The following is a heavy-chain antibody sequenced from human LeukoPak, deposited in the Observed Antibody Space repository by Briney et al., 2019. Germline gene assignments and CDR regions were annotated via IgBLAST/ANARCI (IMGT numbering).Heavy chain of an antibody. Sequence: PGGSLRLFCAASGFTFSDYYMSCIRQAPGKGLEWVSYISSSSSYTNYADSVKGRFTISRDNAKNSLYLQMNSLRAEDTAVYYCARDTALSLPGMDVWGRRTTVTVSS. CDR3: ARDTALSLPGMDV. CDR1: GFTFSDYY. V-gene: IGHV3-11*06. D-gene: IGHD5-18*01. CDR2: ISSSSSYT. J-gene: IGHJ6*01.